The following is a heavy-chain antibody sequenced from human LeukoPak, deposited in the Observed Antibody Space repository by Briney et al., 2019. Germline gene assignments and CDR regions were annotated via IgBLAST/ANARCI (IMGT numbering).Heavy chain of an antibody. Sequence: SETLSLTCTVSAGSFISSSHHWGWIRQSPGKGLEWIGTVYYGRTTYYNPSLDGQVTISLDTSANHFSLQLNSVTAADTAVYYCVRHDGRGGATMGAFDSWGQGSLVTVSS. CDR2: VYYGRTT. V-gene: IGHV4-39*01. D-gene: IGHD5-12*01. CDR1: AGSFISSSHH. J-gene: IGHJ5*01. CDR3: VRHDGRGGATMGAFDS.